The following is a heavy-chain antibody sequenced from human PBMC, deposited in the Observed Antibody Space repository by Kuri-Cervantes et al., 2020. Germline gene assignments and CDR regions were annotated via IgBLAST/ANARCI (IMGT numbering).Heavy chain of an antibody. J-gene: IGHJ3*02. Sequence: SQTLSLTCAVYGGSFSGYYWSWIRQPPGKGLEWIGEIYHSGSTYYNPSLKSRVTISVDTSKNQFSLRLSSVTAADTAVYYCATSSRNAFDIWGRGTMVTVSS. D-gene: IGHD6-13*01. CDR1: GGSFSGYY. CDR2: IYHSGST. V-gene: IGHV4-34*01. CDR3: ATSSRNAFDI.